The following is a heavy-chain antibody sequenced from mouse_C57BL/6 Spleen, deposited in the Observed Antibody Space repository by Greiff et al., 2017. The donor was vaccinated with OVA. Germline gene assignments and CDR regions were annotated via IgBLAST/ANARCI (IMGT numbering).Heavy chain of an antibody. CDR2: IYHRSGNT. Sequence: VMLVESGAELARPGASVKLSCKASGYTFTSYGISWVKQRTGQGLEWIGEIYHRSGNTYYNEKFKGKATLTAEKYSSTAYMELRSLTSEDSAVYLCHLCYGNSYAMDYWGQGTSVTVSS. D-gene: IGHD2-1*01. J-gene: IGHJ4*01. CDR3: HLCYGNSYAMDY. V-gene: IGHV1-81*01. CDR1: GYTFTSYG.